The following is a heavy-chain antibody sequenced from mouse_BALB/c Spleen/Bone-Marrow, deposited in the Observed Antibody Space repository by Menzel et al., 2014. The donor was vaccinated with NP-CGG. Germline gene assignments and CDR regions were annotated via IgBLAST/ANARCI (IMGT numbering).Heavy chain of an antibody. Sequence: QVQLQQSGPGLVQSSQSLSITCTVSGFSLTNYGVHWVRRSPGKGLEWLGVIWRGGSTDYNAAFMSRLSITRDNSKSQVFFKMNSLQADDTAIYYCAKNRRGTRAMDYWGQGTSVTVSS. CDR2: IWRGGST. CDR3: AKNRRGTRAMDY. J-gene: IGHJ4*01. D-gene: IGHD3-3*01. V-gene: IGHV2-5*01. CDR1: GFSLTNYG.